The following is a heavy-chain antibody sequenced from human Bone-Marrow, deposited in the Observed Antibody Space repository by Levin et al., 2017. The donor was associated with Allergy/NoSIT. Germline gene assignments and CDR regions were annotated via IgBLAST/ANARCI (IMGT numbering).Heavy chain of an antibody. CDR1: GFTFNLYN. CDR2: ISLDGSEQ. CDR3: VRLDRGVIPFDF. J-gene: IGHJ4*02. V-gene: IGHV3-30*04. Sequence: PGGSLRLSCVASGFTFNLYNMHWVRQAPGKGLEWVALISLDGSEQYYSDSVKGRFTISRDNSKDTLYLQMNSLTPEDTAFYFCVRLDRGVIPFDFWGQGTLVTVSS. D-gene: IGHD2-21*01.